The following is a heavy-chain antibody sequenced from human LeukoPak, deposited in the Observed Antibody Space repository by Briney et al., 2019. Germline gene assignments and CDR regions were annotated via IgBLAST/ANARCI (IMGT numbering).Heavy chain of an antibody. D-gene: IGHD6-19*01. CDR1: GFTFSSYA. CDR2: ISYDGSNK. J-gene: IGHJ4*02. Sequence: PGRSLRLSCAASGFTFSSYAMHWVRQAPGKGLEWVAVISYDGSNKYYADSVKGRFTISRDNSKNTLYLQMNILRAEDTAVYYCASGYSSGCDYWGQGTLVTVSS. CDR3: ASGYSSGCDY. V-gene: IGHV3-30-3*01.